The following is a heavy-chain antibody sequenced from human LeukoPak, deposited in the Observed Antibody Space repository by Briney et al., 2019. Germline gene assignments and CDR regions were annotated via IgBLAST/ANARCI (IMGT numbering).Heavy chain of an antibody. D-gene: IGHD2-2*01. CDR1: GYTFTSFG. V-gene: IGHV1-18*01. CDR2: INPYNGNT. CDR3: AREGLFEYLWDYYYMGV. Sequence: ASVNVSCKASGYTFTSFGISWVRLAPGHRLEWMGWINPYNGNTNYAHKLQGRVTMTTDTSTSTAYMELRSLRSDDTAVYYCAREGLFEYLWDYYYMGVWGKGTPVSVSS. J-gene: IGHJ6*03.